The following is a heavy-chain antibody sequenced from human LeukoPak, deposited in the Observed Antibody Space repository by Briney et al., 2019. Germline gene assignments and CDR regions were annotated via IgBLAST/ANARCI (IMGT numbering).Heavy chain of an antibody. Sequence: GGSLRLSCVASGFPFADYGMNWVRQVPGKGLEWVSGINWIGVSKGQGGSVRGRFTVSRDNAKNSLYLHMNSLRADDTAFYYCARDALMLSSSRPLDLWGRGTLVTVSS. CDR2: INWIGVSK. V-gene: IGHV3-20*04. CDR3: ARDALMLSSSRPLDL. CDR1: GFPFADYG. J-gene: IGHJ2*01. D-gene: IGHD2-2*01.